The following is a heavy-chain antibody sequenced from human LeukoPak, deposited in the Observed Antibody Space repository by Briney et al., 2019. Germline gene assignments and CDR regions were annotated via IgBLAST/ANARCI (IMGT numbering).Heavy chain of an antibody. CDR3: AKDGDSSGWFFDY. CDR1: GSTFSSYA. Sequence: GGPLRLSCAASGSTFSSYAMSWVRQAPGKGLEWVSAISGSGGSTYYADSVKGRFTISRDNSKNTLYLQMNSLRAEDTAVYYCAKDGDSSGWFFDYWGQGTLVTVSS. D-gene: IGHD6-19*01. V-gene: IGHV3-23*01. J-gene: IGHJ4*02. CDR2: ISGSGGST.